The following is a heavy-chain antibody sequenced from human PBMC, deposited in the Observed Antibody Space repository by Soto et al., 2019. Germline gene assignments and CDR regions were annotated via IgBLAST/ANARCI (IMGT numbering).Heavy chain of an antibody. CDR3: AKLLSSSWSFDY. Sequence: HPGGSLRLSCAASGFTFSSYAMSWVRQAPGKGLEWISAISGSGGSTYYADSVKGRFTISRDNSKNTLYLQMNSLRAEDTAVYYCAKLLSSSWSFDYWGQGTLVTVSS. D-gene: IGHD6-13*01. J-gene: IGHJ4*02. CDR2: ISGSGGST. V-gene: IGHV3-23*01. CDR1: GFTFSSYA.